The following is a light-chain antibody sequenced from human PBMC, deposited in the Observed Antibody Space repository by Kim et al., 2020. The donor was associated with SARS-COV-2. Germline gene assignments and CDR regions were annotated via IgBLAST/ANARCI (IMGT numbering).Light chain of an antibody. J-gene: IGLJ3*02. CDR3: CSYAGRFTWV. Sequence: GTPVTISCTGSSSDVGDYDLVSWYQQLPGTAPTLIMADVNKRPSGVPDRFSGSKSGNTASLTISGLQVEDEADYYCCSYAGRFTWVFGGGTQLTVL. CDR1: SSDVGDYDL. CDR2: DVN. V-gene: IGLV2-11*03.